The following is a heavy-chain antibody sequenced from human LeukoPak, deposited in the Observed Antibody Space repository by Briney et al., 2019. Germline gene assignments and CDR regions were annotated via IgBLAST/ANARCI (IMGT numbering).Heavy chain of an antibody. CDR1: GFTFSSYA. D-gene: IGHD4-17*01. V-gene: IGHV3-23*01. CDR3: AMPGDGDYGGPRYYYYGMDV. Sequence: GGSLRLSCAASGFTFSSYAVSWVRQAPGKGLEWVSAISGSGGSTYYADSVKGRFTISRDNSKNTLYLQMNSLRAEDTAVYYCAMPGDGDYGGPRYYYYGMDVWGQGTTVTVSS. CDR2: ISGSGGST. J-gene: IGHJ6*02.